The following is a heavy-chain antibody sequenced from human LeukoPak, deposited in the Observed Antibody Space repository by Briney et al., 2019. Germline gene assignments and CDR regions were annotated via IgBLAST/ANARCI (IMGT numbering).Heavy chain of an antibody. V-gene: IGHV3-13*01. Sequence: GGSLRLSCAASGSTFSDYDMHWVRHATGKGLEWVSAIGTAGDTYYTGSVKGRFTISRENAKNSLYLQMNSLRAGDTAVYYCARVAKERVGGVYYFDYWGQGTLVTVSS. CDR3: ARVAKERVGGVYYFDY. J-gene: IGHJ4*02. CDR2: IGTAGDT. CDR1: GSTFSDYD. D-gene: IGHD1-1*01.